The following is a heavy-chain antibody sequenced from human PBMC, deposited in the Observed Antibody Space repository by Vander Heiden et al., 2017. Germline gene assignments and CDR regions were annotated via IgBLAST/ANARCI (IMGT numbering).Heavy chain of an antibody. CDR3: ARALFGGVIESSDY. Sequence: EVQLVESGGGLVKTGGSLRLSCAASGFTFSSYSMNWVRQAPGKGLEWVSSISSSSSYIYYADSVKGRFTISRDNAKNSLYLQMNSLRAEDTAVYYCARALFGGVIESSDYWGQGTLVTVSS. CDR1: GFTFSSYS. V-gene: IGHV3-21*01. CDR2: ISSSSSYI. D-gene: IGHD3-16*02. J-gene: IGHJ4*02.